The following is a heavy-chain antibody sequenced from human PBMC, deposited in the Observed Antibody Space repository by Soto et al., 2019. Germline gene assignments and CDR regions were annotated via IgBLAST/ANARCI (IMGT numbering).Heavy chain of an antibody. CDR1: GYTFTSYD. D-gene: IGHD3-10*01. J-gene: IGHJ4*02. CDR2: MNPNSGNT. CDR3: ARSPSYYYGSGSYRLGY. Sequence: ASVKVSCKASGYTFTSYDINWVRQATGQGLEWMGWMNPNSGNTGYAQKFQGRVTMTRNTSISTAYMELSSLRSEDTAVYYCARSPSYYYGSGSYRLGYWGQGTLVTVSS. V-gene: IGHV1-8*01.